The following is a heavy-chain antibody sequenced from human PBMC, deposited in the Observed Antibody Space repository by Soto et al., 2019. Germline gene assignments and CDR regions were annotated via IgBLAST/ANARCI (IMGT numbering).Heavy chain of an antibody. CDR1: GFTVSSNY. Sequence: EVQLVESGGGLVQPGGSLRLSCAASGFTVSSNYMSWVRQAPGKGLEWGSVIYSGGSTYYADSVKGRFTISRHNSKNTLYLQMNSLRAEATAVYYCARGGGYCSSTSCLDAFDIWGQGTMVTVSS. CDR2: IYSGGST. V-gene: IGHV3-53*04. J-gene: IGHJ3*02. CDR3: ARGGGYCSSTSCLDAFDI. D-gene: IGHD2-2*01.